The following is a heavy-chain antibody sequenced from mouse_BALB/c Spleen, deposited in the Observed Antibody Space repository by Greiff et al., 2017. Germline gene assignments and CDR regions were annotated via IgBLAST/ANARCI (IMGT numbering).Heavy chain of an antibody. CDR1: GFTFSDYY. V-gene: IGHV5-4*02. CDR2: ISDGGSYT. CDR3: ARERKFITTASYAMDY. D-gene: IGHD1-2*01. J-gene: IGHJ4*01. Sequence: DVQLVESGGGLVKPGGSLKLSCAASGFTFSDYYMYWVRQTPEKRLEWVATISDGGSYTYYPDSVKGRFTISRDNAKNNLYLQMSSLKSEDTAMYYCARERKFITTASYAMDYWGQGTSVTVSS.